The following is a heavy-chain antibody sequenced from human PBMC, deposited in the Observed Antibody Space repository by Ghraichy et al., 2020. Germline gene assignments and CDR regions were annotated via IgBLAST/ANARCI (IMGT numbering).Heavy chain of an antibody. CDR3: ARDPRHYYYFALDV. V-gene: IGHV4-34*01. CDR1: GGSLSGNY. CDR2: INHSGIT. J-gene: IGHJ6*02. Sequence: SETLSLTCVVNGGSLSGNYWSWIRQSPGKGLEWIGEINHSGITNYNPSLKSRVTILVDMSKNQLSLKLTSVTAADTALYFCARDPRHYYYFALDVWGQGTTVTVSS.